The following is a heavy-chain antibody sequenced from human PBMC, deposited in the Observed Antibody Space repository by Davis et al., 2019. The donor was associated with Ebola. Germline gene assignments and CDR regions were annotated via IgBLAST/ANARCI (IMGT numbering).Heavy chain of an antibody. CDR2: MNPNSGNT. J-gene: IGHJ6*02. CDR1: GYTFTSYD. D-gene: IGHD6-13*01. CDR3: AREGGSSSEDYYYYGMDV. Sequence: ASVKVSCKASGYTFTSYDINWVRQATGQGLEWMGWMNPNSGNTGYAQKFQGRVTMTRNTSISTAYMELSSLRSEDTAVYYCAREGGSSSEDYYYYGMDVWGQGTTVTVSS. V-gene: IGHV1-8*01.